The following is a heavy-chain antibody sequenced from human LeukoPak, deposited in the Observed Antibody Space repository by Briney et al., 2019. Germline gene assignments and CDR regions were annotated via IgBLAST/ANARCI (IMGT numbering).Heavy chain of an antibody. J-gene: IGHJ4*02. CDR1: GFTFSSYW. D-gene: IGHD6-13*01. CDR2: INSDGSNT. Sequence: GGSLRLSCAASGFTFSSYWMHWVRQAPGKGLVWVSRINSDGSNTIYADSVKGRFTISRDNAKNTPYLQMNSLRAEDTAVYYCAKTVAVVGPFDHWGQGTLLTVSS. CDR3: AKTVAVVGPFDH. V-gene: IGHV3-74*01.